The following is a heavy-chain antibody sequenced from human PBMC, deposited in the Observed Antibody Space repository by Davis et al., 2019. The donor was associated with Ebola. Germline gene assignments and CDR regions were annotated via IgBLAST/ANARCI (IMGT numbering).Heavy chain of an antibody. CDR2: ISSYNGNT. D-gene: IGHD6-13*01. Sequence: ASVKVSCKASGYSLNTYGINWVRQAPGQGLEWMGWISSYNGNTNYAQKLQDRVTMTTDTSTNTAYMELRSLRSDDTAIYYCARERIALDYWGQGTLVTVSS. J-gene: IGHJ4*02. V-gene: IGHV1-18*04. CDR1: GYSLNTYG. CDR3: ARERIALDY.